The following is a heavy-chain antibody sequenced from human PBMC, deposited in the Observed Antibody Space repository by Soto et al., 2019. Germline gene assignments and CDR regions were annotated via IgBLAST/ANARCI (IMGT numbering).Heavy chain of an antibody. CDR3: AGGEYCGGDCYTFDY. Sequence: ASVKVPFKASGFTFTRFPMHWVRQAPGQGREWMGIINPSGGSTSYAQKFQGRVTMTRDTSTSTVYMELSSLRSEDTAVYYCAGGEYCGGDCYTFDYWGQGTLVTVSS. V-gene: IGHV1-46*01. J-gene: IGHJ4*02. CDR2: INPSGGST. D-gene: IGHD2-21*02. CDR1: GFTFTRFP.